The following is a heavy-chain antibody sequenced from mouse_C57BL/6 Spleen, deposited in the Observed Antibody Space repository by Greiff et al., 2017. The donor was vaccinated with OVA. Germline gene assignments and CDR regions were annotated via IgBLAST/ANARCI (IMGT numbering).Heavy chain of an antibody. CDR2: IDPANGNT. CDR1: GFNITHTY. J-gene: IGHJ4*01. CDR3: ASSGRYDGYYYAMDY. Sequence: EVQLQQSVAELVRPGASVKLSCTASGFNITHTYMHWVKQRPEQGLEWIGRIDPANGNTKYAPKFQGTATLTADTSSNPAYLQLSSLTSEDSAIYCGASSGRYDGYYYAMDYWGQGTSVTVSS. D-gene: IGHD2-3*01. V-gene: IGHV14-3*01.